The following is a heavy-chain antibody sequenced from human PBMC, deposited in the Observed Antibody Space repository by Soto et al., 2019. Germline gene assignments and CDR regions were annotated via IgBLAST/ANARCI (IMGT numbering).Heavy chain of an antibody. J-gene: IGHJ4*02. V-gene: IGHV1-18*04. Sequence: AASVKVSCKASGYTFTSYGISWVRQAPGQGLEWMGWISAYNGNTNYAQKLQGRVTMTTDISTSTAYMELRSLRSDDTAVYYCARGGDCTNGVCYVDYWGQGTLVTVSS. CDR2: ISAYNGNT. D-gene: IGHD2-8*01. CDR1: GYTFTSYG. CDR3: ARGGDCTNGVCYVDY.